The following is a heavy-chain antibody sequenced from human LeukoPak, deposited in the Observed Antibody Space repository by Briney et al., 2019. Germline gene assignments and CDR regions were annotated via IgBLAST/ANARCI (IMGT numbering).Heavy chain of an antibody. Sequence: GGSLRLSCAASGFTFSSYSMHWVRQAPGEGPEFVLVIGGGGVTTFYADSVKDRFTISRDNSKNTLYLEMGSLRAEDMAVYYCAREGGGSGLWYYDLWGRGTLVTVSS. CDR2: IGGGGVTT. V-gene: IGHV3-64*02. CDR3: AREGGGSGLWYYDL. D-gene: IGHD1-26*01. CDR1: GFTFSSYS. J-gene: IGHJ2*01.